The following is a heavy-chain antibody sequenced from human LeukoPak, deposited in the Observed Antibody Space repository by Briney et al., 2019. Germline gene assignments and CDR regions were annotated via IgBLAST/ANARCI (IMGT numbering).Heavy chain of an antibody. D-gene: IGHD2-2*01. CDR2: IMIGGDGK. CDR3: VRAAPRDCSPASCSLFDT. V-gene: IGHV3-23*01. Sequence: GGSLRLSCAGSGFTFNNYAMSWVRRAPRKGLEWVSTIMIGGDGKHYADSVKGRFTISRDRSESTLYLQMNGLRADDTAVYFCVRAAPRDCSPASCSLFDTWGQGTLVTVSS. J-gene: IGHJ4*02. CDR1: GFTFNNYA.